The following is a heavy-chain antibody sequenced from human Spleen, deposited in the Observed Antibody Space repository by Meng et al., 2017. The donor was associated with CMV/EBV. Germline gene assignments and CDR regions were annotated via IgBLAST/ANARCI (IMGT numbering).Heavy chain of an antibody. J-gene: IGHJ4*02. CDR2: IKSKADGGTT. D-gene: IGHD1-1*01. V-gene: IGHV3-15*01. CDR3: TTMRTGTTDY. Sequence: GESLKISCAASGFTVNYAWMTWVRQAPGKGLEWVGHIKSKADGGTTDYAAPVKGRFTISRDDSRNTVYLQMNSLKTEDTAVYYGTTMRTGTTDYWGQGTPVTVSS. CDR1: GFTVNYAW.